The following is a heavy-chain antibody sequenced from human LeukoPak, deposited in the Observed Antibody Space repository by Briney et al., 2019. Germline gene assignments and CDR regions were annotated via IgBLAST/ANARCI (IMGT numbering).Heavy chain of an antibody. CDR1: GFTFSSYG. V-gene: IGHV3-30*18. Sequence: GGSLRLSCAASGFTFSSYGMHWVRQAPGKGLEWVAVMSYDGSNKYYADSVKGRFTISRDNSKNTLYLQMNSLRAEDTAVYYCAKDETPYQLLSLGLDYWGQGTLVTVSS. CDR3: AKDETPYQLLSLGLDY. CDR2: MSYDGSNK. J-gene: IGHJ4*02. D-gene: IGHD2-2*01.